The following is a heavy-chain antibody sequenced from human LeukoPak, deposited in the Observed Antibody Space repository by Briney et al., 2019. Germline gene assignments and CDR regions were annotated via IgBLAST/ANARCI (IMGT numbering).Heavy chain of an antibody. CDR1: GFTFSSYA. Sequence: GGSLRLSCAASGFTFSSYAMSWVRQAPGKGLEWVSAISGSGGSTYYADSVKGWFTISRDNSKNTLYLQMNSLRAEDTAVYYCAKDGYDSSGYYYGDYWGQGTLVTVSS. CDR2: ISGSGGST. CDR3: AKDGYDSSGYYYGDY. D-gene: IGHD3-22*01. V-gene: IGHV3-23*01. J-gene: IGHJ4*02.